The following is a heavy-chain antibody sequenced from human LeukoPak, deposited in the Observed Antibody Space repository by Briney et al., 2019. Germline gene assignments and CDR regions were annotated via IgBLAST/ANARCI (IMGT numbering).Heavy chain of an antibody. Sequence: GAALKTSWTGSGYSFTCYLIGWVRPMPGKGLEWMGIIYPGDSDTRYSPSFQGQVTISADKSIRTAYLQWSSLKASDTAMYYCAGQSWAAAGTLHFGYWGQGTLVTVSS. CDR1: GYSFTCYL. J-gene: IGHJ4*02. CDR2: IYPGDSDT. D-gene: IGHD6-13*01. V-gene: IGHV5-51*01. CDR3: AGQSWAAAGTLHFGY.